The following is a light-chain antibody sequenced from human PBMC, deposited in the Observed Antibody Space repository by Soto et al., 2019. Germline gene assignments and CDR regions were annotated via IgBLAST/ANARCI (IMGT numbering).Light chain of an antibody. J-gene: IGKJ2*01. Sequence: AIRMTQSPSSFSASTGDRVTITCRASQGISNYLAWYQQKPGKAPNLLIYAASTLQSGVPSRFSGSGSWTDFTLTISYLQSEDFATYFCQQYYSYPPIFGQGTKLEIK. V-gene: IGKV1-8*01. CDR2: AAS. CDR3: QQYYSYPPI. CDR1: QGISNY.